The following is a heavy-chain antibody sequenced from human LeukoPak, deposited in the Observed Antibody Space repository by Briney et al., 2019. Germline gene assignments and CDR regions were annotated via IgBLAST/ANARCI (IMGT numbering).Heavy chain of an antibody. CDR3: ASESGIAVAGTGY. D-gene: IGHD6-19*01. CDR1: GGSFSGYY. V-gene: IGHV4-34*01. Sequence: SETLSLTCAVSGGSFSGYYWSWIRQPPGKGLEWIGEINHSGSTNYNPSLKSRVTISVDTSKNQFSLKLSSVTAADTAVYYCASESGIAVAGTGYWGQGTLVTVSS. CDR2: INHSGST. J-gene: IGHJ4*02.